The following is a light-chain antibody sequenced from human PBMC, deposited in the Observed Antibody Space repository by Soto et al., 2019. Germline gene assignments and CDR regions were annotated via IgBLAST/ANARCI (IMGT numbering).Light chain of an antibody. CDR1: QAVNTR. CDR2: LTS. J-gene: IGKJ1*01. CDR3: HQRQSWPRT. Sequence: EIVLTQSPATLSSFPGDRVTLSCRASQAVNTRLAWYQHKPGQAPRLLIYLTSNRAAGIPARFSGSGSETDFTLTISDVEPEDFEVYSCHQRQSWPRTFGQGTKVDIK. V-gene: IGKV3-11*01.